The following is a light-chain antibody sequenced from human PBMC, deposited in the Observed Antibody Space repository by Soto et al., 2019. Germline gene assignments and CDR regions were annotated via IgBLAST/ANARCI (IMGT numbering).Light chain of an antibody. CDR3: MQALQAPLYT. CDR2: LGS. V-gene: IGKV2-28*01. Sequence: DIVMTQSPLSLPVSPGEPASISCRSSQSILHNNGYNYLDWYLQKPGQSTQLLIYLGSNRSSGVPDRFSGSGSGADFTLKISRVEAEDVGVYYCMQALQAPLYTFGQGTKLEIK. CDR1: QSILHNNGYNY. J-gene: IGKJ2*01.